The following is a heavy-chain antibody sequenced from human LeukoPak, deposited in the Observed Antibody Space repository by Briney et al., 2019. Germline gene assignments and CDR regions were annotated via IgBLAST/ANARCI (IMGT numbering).Heavy chain of an antibody. D-gene: IGHD4-11*01. V-gene: IGHV1-3*04. CDR2: INTGNGNT. CDR3: ARVYRERSYFDY. Sequence: ALVKVSCKASGYTFTTYAIHWVRQAPGQRLEWMGWINTGNGNTKYSQKFQGRVTVTRDTSASTAYMALSSLRFEDTAIYYCARVYRERSYFDYWGQGTLSPSPQ. J-gene: IGHJ4*02. CDR1: GYTFTTYA.